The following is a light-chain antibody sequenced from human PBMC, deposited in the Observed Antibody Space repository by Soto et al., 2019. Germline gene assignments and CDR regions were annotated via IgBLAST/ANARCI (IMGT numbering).Light chain of an antibody. J-gene: IGLJ1*01. CDR1: SSDIGGYNS. CDR3: SSYTDRKHLV. CDR2: DVI. V-gene: IGLV2-8*01. Sequence: QSALTQSPSASGSPGQSVTISCTGTSSDIGGYNSVSWYQQHPGKAPKVMIYDVIKRPSGVPDRFSGSKSGNTASLTVSALQAEDEADYYCSSYTDRKHLVFGTGTKLTVL.